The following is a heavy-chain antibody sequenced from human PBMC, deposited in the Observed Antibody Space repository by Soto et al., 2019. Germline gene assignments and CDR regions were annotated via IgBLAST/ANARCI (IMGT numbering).Heavy chain of an antibody. CDR3: ATDGTEYFDSSGYEGFLQH. D-gene: IGHD3-22*01. Sequence: EVQLLESGGGLVQPGGSLRLSCAASGFTFSSYAMSWVRQAPGKGLEWVSAISGSGGSTYYADSVKGRFTISRDNSKNTLYLQMNGLRAEDTAVYYCATDGTEYFDSSGYEGFLQHWGQGTLVTVSS. V-gene: IGHV3-23*01. CDR1: GFTFSSYA. J-gene: IGHJ1*01. CDR2: ISGSGGST.